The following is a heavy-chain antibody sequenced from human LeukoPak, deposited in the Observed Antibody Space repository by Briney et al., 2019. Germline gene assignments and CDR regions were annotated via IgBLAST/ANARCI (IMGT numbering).Heavy chain of an antibody. CDR2: IYYSGST. V-gene: IGHV4-39*01. Sequence: PSETLSLTCTVSGGSINSNIYYWAWIRQPPGKGLEWLGSIYYSGSTYYNSSLQSRVSFSVDTSKNHFSLKLSSVTAPDTAVYYCARQLSGWSPEYFDYWGQGTLVTVSS. CDR3: ARQLSGWSPEYFDY. J-gene: IGHJ4*02. CDR1: GGSINSNIYY. D-gene: IGHD6-13*01.